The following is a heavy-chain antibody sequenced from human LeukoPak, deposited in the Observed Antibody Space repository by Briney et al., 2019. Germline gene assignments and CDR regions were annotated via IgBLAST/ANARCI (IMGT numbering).Heavy chain of an antibody. CDR1: GYSFTSYW. D-gene: IGHD2-2*01. J-gene: IGHJ4*02. CDR2: IYPGDSDT. Sequence: GESLKISCKGSGYSFTSYWIGWVRQMPGKGLEWMGIIYPGDSDTRYSPSFQGQVTISADKSISTAYLQWSSLKASDTAMYYCARAYCSSTSCHLGFDYWGQGTLVTVSS. V-gene: IGHV5-51*01. CDR3: ARAYCSSTSCHLGFDY.